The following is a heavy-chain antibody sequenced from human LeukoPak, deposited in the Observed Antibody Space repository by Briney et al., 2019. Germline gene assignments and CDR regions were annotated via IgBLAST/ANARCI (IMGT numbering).Heavy chain of an antibody. J-gene: IGHJ3*01. V-gene: IGHV4-39*01. CDR3: ARGYYDSSGYDAFDF. CDR1: GGSISSSSYF. CDR2: IYYSGST. Sequence: SETLSLTCTVSGGSISSSSYFWGWIRQPPGKGLEWIGSIYYSGSTYYNPSLKSRVTISVDTSKNQFSLKLSSVTAADTAVYYCARGYYDSSGYDAFDFWGQGTMVTVSS. D-gene: IGHD3-22*01.